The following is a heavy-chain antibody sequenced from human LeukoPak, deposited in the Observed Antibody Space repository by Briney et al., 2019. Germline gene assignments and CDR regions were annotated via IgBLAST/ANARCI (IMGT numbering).Heavy chain of an antibody. D-gene: IGHD2-2*01. CDR1: GYTFTGYY. J-gene: IGHJ5*02. CDR2: INPNSGGT. CDR3: AREVEYCSSTNCSNWFDP. V-gene: IGHV1-2*06. Sequence: GASVKVSCKASGYTFTGYYMHWVRQAPGQGLEWMGRINPNSGGTNYAQKFQGRVTMTRDTSISTAYMELSRLRSDDTAVYYCAREVEYCSSTNCSNWFDPWGQGTLVTVSS.